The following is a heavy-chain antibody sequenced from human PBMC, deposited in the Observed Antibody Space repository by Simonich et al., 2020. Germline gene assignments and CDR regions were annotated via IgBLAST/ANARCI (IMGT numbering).Heavy chain of an antibody. CDR3: ARDREVYGSGSYYNY. J-gene: IGHJ4*02. V-gene: IGHV3-7*01. D-gene: IGHD3-10*01. CDR1: GFTFSSYW. CDR2: IKQDGSEK. Sequence: EVQLVESGGGLVQPGGSLRLSCAASGFTFSSYWRSWVRQAPGKGLEWGGNIKQDGSEKYYVDSVKGRFTISRDNAKNSLYLQMNSLRAEDTAVYYCARDREVYGSGSYYNYWGQGTLVTVSS.